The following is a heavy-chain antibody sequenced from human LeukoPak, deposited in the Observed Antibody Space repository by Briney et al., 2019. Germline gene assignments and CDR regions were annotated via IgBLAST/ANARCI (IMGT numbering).Heavy chain of an antibody. CDR3: ARTPLAVVGTGPDY. D-gene: IGHD6-19*01. CDR1: GFTVSSNY. Sequence: GGSLRLSCAASGFTVSSNYMSWVRQAPGKGLEWVSVIYSGGSTYYADSVKGRFTISRDNSKNTLYLQMNSLRAEDTAVYYCARTPLAVVGTGPDYWGQGTLVTVSS. J-gene: IGHJ4*02. CDR2: IYSGGST. V-gene: IGHV3-66*01.